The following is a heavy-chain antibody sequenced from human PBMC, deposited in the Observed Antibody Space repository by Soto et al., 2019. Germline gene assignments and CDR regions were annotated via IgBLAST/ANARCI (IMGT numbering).Heavy chain of an antibody. Sequence: LRLSCAASGFTFSSYGMHWVRQAPGKGLEWVAVISYDGSKKYYADSVKGRFTISRDNSKNTLYLQMNNLRTEDTAVYYCAKDPPVVPAPDAFDIWGQGTMVTVSS. J-gene: IGHJ3*02. D-gene: IGHD2-2*01. CDR3: AKDPPVVPAPDAFDI. CDR2: ISYDGSKK. CDR1: GFTFSSYG. V-gene: IGHV3-30*18.